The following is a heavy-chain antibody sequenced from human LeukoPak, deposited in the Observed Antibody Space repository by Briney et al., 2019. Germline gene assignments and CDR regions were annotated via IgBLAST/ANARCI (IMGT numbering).Heavy chain of an antibody. CDR1: GFTFSSYD. J-gene: IGHJ5*02. CDR2: IGTAGDT. Sequence: PGGSLRLSCAASGFTFSSYDMPWVRQATGKGLEWVSAIGTAGDTYYPGSVKGRFTISRENAKNSLYLQMNSLRAGDTAVYYCARGSRYYYDSSGYYYGPRFDPWGQGTLVTVSS. CDR3: ARGSRYYYDSSGYYYGPRFDP. D-gene: IGHD3-22*01. V-gene: IGHV3-13*01.